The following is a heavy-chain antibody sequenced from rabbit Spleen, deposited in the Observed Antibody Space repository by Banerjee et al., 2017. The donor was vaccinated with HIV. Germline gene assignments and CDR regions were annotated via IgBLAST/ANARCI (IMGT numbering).Heavy chain of an antibody. CDR1: GFSFSDRDV. J-gene: IGHJ4*01. CDR3: ARDLVGVIGWNFYL. D-gene: IGHD2-1*01. V-gene: IGHV1S45*01. CDR2: INASTGKP. Sequence: LEESGGGLVQPEGSLTLTCKASGFSFSDRDVMCWVRQAPGKGLEWIACINASTGKPVYATWASGRFTISRTSSTTVTLRMTSLTAADRATYFCARDLVGVIGWNFYLWGPGHPRHRL.